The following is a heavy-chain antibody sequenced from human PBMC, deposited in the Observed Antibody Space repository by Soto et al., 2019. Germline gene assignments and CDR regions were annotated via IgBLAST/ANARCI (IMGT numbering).Heavy chain of an antibody. CDR1: GGSISGYY. Sequence: QVLLQESGPGLVKPSETLSLTCSVSGGSISGYYWNWVRQPPGKGLEFIAYRHDSGNTNYNHSLRSRVTISVDKSQNQFSLRLSSVTAASTAVYYCAPVTFSALKRGVIIFEPWGQGTLVPVSS. CDR3: APVTFSALKRGVIIFEP. CDR2: RHDSGNT. J-gene: IGHJ5*02. D-gene: IGHD3-10*01. V-gene: IGHV4-59*03.